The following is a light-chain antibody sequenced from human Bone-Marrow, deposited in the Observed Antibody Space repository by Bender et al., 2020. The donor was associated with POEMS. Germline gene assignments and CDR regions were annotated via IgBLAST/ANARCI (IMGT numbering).Light chain of an antibody. CDR1: NIGRKS. Sequence: SYVLTQPPSVSVAPGQTARITCGGNNIGRKSVHWYQQKPGQAPLLVMYRDSERPSGTPDRFSGSSSGTTVTLTISGVQAEDEADYYCQSTDSSGTVWVFGGGTKVTVL. CDR2: RDS. V-gene: IGLV3-25*03. J-gene: IGLJ3*02. CDR3: QSTDSSGTVWV.